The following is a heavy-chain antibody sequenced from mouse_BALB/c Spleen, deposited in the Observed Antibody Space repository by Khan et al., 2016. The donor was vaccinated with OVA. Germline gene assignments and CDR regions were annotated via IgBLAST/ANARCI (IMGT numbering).Heavy chain of an antibody. V-gene: IGHV2-9*02. Sequence: QVQLKQSGPGLVAPSQSLSITCTVSGFSLTSYGVHWVRQPPGKGLEWLGTIWAGGSSNYNSALMSRLSIIKDNSKSQVFLKMNSLQTDDTAMYYCAREVYYGNRYYFDYWGQGTALTVSS. D-gene: IGHD2-1*01. CDR1: GFSLTSYG. CDR3: AREVYYGNRYYFDY. CDR2: IWAGGSS. J-gene: IGHJ2*01.